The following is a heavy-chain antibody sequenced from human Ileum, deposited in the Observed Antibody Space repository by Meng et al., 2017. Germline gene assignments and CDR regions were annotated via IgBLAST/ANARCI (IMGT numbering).Heavy chain of an antibody. D-gene: IGHD1-14*01. J-gene: IGHJ4*02. CDR1: GFTFADYA. CDR3: ARWTYHHDF. Sequence: QLLESGGGLVQPGGSLRLSCTGSGFTFADYAINWVRQAPGKGLEWVSAISGNGAAKLYADSAKGRFTISRDNSKNSIYMEMYTLRVEDTAIYYCARWTYHHDFWGQGTLVTVSS. CDR2: ISGNGAAK. V-gene: IGHV3-23*01.